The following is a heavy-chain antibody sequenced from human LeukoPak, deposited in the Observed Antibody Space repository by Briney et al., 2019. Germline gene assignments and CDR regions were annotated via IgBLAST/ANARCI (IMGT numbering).Heavy chain of an antibody. V-gene: IGHV4-61*02. D-gene: IGHD7-27*01. CDR1: GSSISSGSYY. CDR3: ARAGAPHGIFDY. CDR2: IYTSGST. Sequence: SETLSLTCAASGSSISSGSYYWSWIRQPAGKGLEWIGRIYTSGSTNYNPSLKSRVTISVDTSKNQFSLKLSSVTAADTAVYYCARAGAPHGIFDYWGQGTLVTVSS. J-gene: IGHJ4*02.